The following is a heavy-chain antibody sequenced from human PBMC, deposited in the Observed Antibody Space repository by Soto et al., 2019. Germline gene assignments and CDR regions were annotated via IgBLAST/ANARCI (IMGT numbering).Heavy chain of an antibody. V-gene: IGHV4-39*07. J-gene: IGHJ4*02. CDR3: ARTSPYGAKGNYLDY. Sequence: SETLSLTCTFSGGSISSSSYYLGWIRQPPGKGLEWIGSIYYSGSTNYNPSLKSRVTISVDTSKNQFSLKLSSVTAADTAVYYCARTSPYGAKGNYLDYWGQGTLVTVSS. CDR1: GGSISSSSYY. CDR2: IYYSGST. D-gene: IGHD4-17*01.